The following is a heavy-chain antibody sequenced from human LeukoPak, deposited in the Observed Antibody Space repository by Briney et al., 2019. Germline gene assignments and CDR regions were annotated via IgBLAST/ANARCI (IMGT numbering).Heavy chain of an antibody. CDR1: GFTFTTHN. CDR2: ISSDSGLI. D-gene: IGHD2-15*01. V-gene: IGHV3-48*01. Sequence: PWGSLSLSCAASGFTFTTHNMDWVRQAPGKGLEWVSFISSDSGLIYYADSVKGRFTISRDNAKNSLYLQMNSLTAEDTAVYYCAREGIIREEGRDWFDPWGQGTMVAVSS. J-gene: IGHJ5*02. CDR3: AREGIIREEGRDWFDP.